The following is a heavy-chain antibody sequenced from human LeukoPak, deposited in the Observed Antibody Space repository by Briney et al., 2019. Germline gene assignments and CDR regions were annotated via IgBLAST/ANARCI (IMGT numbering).Heavy chain of an antibody. CDR2: IYYSGST. Sequence: PSETLSLTCTVSGGSISSSSYYWGWIRQPPGKGLEWIGSIYYSGSTYYNPSLKSRVTISVDTSKNQFSLKLSSVTAAYTAVYYCARKAVAGPNFDYWGQGTLVTVSS. CDR3: ARKAVAGPNFDY. D-gene: IGHD6-19*01. V-gene: IGHV4-39*01. CDR1: GGSISSSSYY. J-gene: IGHJ4*02.